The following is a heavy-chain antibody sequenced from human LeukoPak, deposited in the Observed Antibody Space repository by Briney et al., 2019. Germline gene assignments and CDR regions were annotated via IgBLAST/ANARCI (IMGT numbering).Heavy chain of an antibody. CDR2: IKPDGSEK. CDR1: GFVFSASY. V-gene: IGHV3-7*01. Sequence: GGSLRLSCAASGFVFSASYMSWVRKAPGKGLEWVATIKPDGSEKHHVDSVSGRFTISRDNTNDSLFLQMNSLRVDDTAVYYCVRGGTYWTVSWGQGTLVNVS. CDR3: VRGGTYWTVS. J-gene: IGHJ5*01.